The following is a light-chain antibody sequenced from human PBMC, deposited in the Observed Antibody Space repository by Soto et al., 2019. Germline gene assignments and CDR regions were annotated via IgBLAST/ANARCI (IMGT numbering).Light chain of an antibody. J-gene: IGKJ1*01. CDR3: QHYNVYPWT. CDR2: KAS. V-gene: IGKV1-5*03. CDR1: QSISVW. Sequence: IQMTHSPSTLSASVGDRVTITFRASQSISVWLAWYQQKPGRAPKLLVYKASTLESGVPSRFSGSGSETEFTLTISGLQPDDFATYYCQHYNVYPWTFGQGTKVDIK.